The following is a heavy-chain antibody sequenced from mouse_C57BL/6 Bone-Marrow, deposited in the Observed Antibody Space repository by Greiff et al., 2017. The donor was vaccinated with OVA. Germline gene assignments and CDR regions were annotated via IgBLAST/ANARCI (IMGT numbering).Heavy chain of an antibody. D-gene: IGHD2-3*01. CDR2: IYPRDGST. CDR3: ARCWLLPYYAMDY. V-gene: IGHV1-78*01. Sequence: QVQLQQSDAELVKPGASVKISCKASGYTFTDHTIHWMKQRPEQGLEWIGYIYPRDGSTKYNEKFKGKATLTADKSSSTAYMQLNSLTSEDSAVYFGARCWLLPYYAMDYWGQGTSVTVSA. J-gene: IGHJ4*01. CDR1: GYTFTDHT.